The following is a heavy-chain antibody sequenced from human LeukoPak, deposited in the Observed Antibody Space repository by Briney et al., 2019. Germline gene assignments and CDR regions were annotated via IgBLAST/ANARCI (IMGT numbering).Heavy chain of an antibody. J-gene: IGHJ5*02. CDR3: ARGLETEYYDFWSGYYGWFDP. CDR2: TYYSGST. CDR1: GGSISSGDYY. D-gene: IGHD3-3*01. V-gene: IGHV4-30-4*01. Sequence: SQTLSLTCTVSGGSISSGDYYWSWIRQPPGKGLEWIGYTYYSGSTYYNPSLKSRVTISVGTSKNQFSLKLSSVTAADTAVYYCARGLETEYYDFWSGYYGWFDPWGQGTLVTVSS.